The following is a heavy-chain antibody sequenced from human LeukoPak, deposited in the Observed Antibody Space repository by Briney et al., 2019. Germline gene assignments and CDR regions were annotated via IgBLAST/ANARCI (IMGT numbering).Heavy chain of an antibody. CDR2: IWYDGSNK. CDR3: AREGSSSWYLGDYYYGMDV. D-gene: IGHD6-13*01. Sequence: GGSLRLSCAAFGFTFSSYGMHWVRQAPGKGLEWVAVIWYDGSNKYYADSVKGRFTISRDNSKNTLYLQMNSLRAEDTAVYYCAREGSSSWYLGDYYYGMDVWGQGTTVTVSS. CDR1: GFTFSSYG. V-gene: IGHV3-33*01. J-gene: IGHJ6*02.